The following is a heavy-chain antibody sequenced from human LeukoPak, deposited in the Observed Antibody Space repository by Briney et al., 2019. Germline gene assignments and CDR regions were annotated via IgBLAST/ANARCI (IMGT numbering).Heavy chain of an antibody. Sequence: PGGSLRLSCAASGFTFDAYWMSWVRQAPGKGLEWVANIKQDGNEKYYVESVKGRFTIYRDNAKNSLYLQMNSLRADDTAVYYCARDPLTQNDYWGQGTLAAVSS. V-gene: IGHV3-7*01. CDR3: ARDPLTQNDY. CDR1: GFTFDAYW. J-gene: IGHJ4*02. D-gene: IGHD1-14*01. CDR2: IKQDGNEK.